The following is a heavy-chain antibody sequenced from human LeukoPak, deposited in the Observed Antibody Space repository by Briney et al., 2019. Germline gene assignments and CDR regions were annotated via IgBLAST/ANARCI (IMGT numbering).Heavy chain of an antibody. CDR2: INLKSGGT. J-gene: IGHJ4*02. CDR1: GYTFTGYY. V-gene: IGHV1-2*02. Sequence: ASVKVSCKASGYTFTGYYMHWVRQAPGQGLEWMGWINLKSGGTNYAGKFQGRVTMTRDTTTSTAYMDLSRLRSVDTAVYYCARSPHILTGGNFDYWGQGTLVTVSS. D-gene: IGHD3-9*01. CDR3: ARSPHILTGGNFDY.